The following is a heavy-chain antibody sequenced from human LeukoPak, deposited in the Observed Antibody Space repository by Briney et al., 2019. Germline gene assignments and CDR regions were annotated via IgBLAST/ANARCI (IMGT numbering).Heavy chain of an antibody. CDR1: GFTFSGSA. D-gene: IGHD3-10*01. CDR2: IRSKANSYAT. CDR3: TRQVPGINLGSGSFDY. J-gene: IGHJ4*02. V-gene: IGHV3-73*01. Sequence: GSLKLSCAASGFTFSGSAMHWVRQASGKGLEWVGRIRSKANSYATAYAASVKGRFTISRDDSKNTAYLQMNSLKTEDTAVYYCTRQVPGINLGSGSFDYWGQGTLVTVSS.